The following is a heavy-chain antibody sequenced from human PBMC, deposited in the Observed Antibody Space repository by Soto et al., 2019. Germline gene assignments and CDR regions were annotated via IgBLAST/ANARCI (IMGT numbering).Heavy chain of an antibody. V-gene: IGHV3-74*01. CDR3: TRVHMAEDY. J-gene: IGHJ4*02. CDR1: GFTFSTYW. CDR2: INTAGTTT. Sequence: EVQLVESGGGLVQPGGSLTLSCAVSGFTFSTYWMHWVRQAPGKGLVWVSRINTAGTTTTYADAVKGRFTISRDNAKNTLYLQMNSLRAEDTAVYYCTRVHMAEDYWGQGTLVTVSS.